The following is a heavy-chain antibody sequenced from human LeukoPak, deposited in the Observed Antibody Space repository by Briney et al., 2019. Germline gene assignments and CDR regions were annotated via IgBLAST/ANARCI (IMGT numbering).Heavy chain of an antibody. J-gene: IGHJ3*02. CDR2: IYYSGST. Sequence: SETLSLTCTVSGGSITPYYWSWIRQPPGKGLEWIGYIYYSGSTNYNPSLKSRVTISVDTSKNQFSLKLSSVTAADTAVYYCARRAVVTNDAFDIWGQGTMVTVSS. V-gene: IGHV4-59*08. CDR1: GGSITPYY. D-gene: IGHD2-21*02. CDR3: ARRAVVTNDAFDI.